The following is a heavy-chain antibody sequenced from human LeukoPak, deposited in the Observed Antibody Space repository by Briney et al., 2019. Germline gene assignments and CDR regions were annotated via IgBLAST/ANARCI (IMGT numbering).Heavy chain of an antibody. D-gene: IGHD3-22*01. Sequence: ASVKVSCKASGYTFTGYYMHWVRQAPGQGLEWMGRINPNSGGTNYAQKFQGRVTVTRDTSISTAYMELSRLRSDDTAVYYCARGDKYYYDSSGYRRNYWGQGTLVTVSS. CDR1: GYTFTGYY. CDR2: INPNSGGT. CDR3: ARGDKYYYDSSGYRRNY. J-gene: IGHJ4*02. V-gene: IGHV1-2*06.